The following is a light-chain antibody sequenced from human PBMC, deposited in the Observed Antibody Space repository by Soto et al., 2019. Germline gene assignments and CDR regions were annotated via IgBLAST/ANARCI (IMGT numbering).Light chain of an antibody. CDR2: GAV. CDR3: QQLNNFPPFA. V-gene: IGKV1-9*01. J-gene: IGKJ3*01. CDR1: QGISSY. Sequence: IQLTQSPSSLSASIGDRVTITCRASQGISSYLACYQQKPGKAPKLLIYGAVTLQSGVPSRFSGSGSGTDFPLTISSLQPHDLATYYCQQLNNFPPFAFGPGTKVDLK.